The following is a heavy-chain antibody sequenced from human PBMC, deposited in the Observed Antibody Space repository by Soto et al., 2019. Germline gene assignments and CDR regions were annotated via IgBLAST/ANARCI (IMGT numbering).Heavy chain of an antibody. Sequence: EVQLVESGGGLVKPGGSLRLSCAASGFTFSNFIMNWVRQAPGKGLEWVSSISIVSSYIYYVDSVEGRFTISRDNAKNSLYLQMNSLRAEDTAVYYCARDNWDGMDVWGQGPKVTVSS. CDR3: ARDNWDGMDV. V-gene: IGHV3-21*01. CDR1: GFTFSNFI. D-gene: IGHD7-27*01. J-gene: IGHJ6*02. CDR2: ISIVSSYI.